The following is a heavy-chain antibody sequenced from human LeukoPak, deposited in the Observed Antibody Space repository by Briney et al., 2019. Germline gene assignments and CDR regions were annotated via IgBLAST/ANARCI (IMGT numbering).Heavy chain of an antibody. Sequence: SETLSLTCAVYGGSFSGYYWSWIRQPPGKGLEWIGEINHSGSTNYNPSLKSRVTISVDTSKNQFSLKLSSVTAADTAVYYCARARYSSGWRTGYYYYYYMDVWGKGTTVTISS. CDR1: GGSFSGYY. CDR3: ARARYSSGWRTGYYYYYYMDV. D-gene: IGHD6-19*01. V-gene: IGHV4-34*01. J-gene: IGHJ6*03. CDR2: INHSGST.